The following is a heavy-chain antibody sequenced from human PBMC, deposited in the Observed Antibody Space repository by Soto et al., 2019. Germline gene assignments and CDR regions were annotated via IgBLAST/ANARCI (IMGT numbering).Heavy chain of an antibody. J-gene: IGHJ4*02. CDR2: INIDGSTT. CDR3: VRIRRGDGYSFGY. CDR1: GFSLSNYW. D-gene: IGHD4-4*01. Sequence: EVPLVESGGVSVQPGGSLRLSCAASGFSLSNYWMHWVRQAPGKGLVWVSRINIDGSTTTYADSVKGRFTISRDNAKNTLYLQMNSLRDEDTAVYYCVRIRRGDGYSFGYWGQGTLVTVSS. V-gene: IGHV3-74*01.